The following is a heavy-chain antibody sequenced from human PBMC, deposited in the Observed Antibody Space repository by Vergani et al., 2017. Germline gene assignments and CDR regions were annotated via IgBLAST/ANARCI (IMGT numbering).Heavy chain of an antibody. Sequence: EVQLVESGGGLVQPGGSLRLSCAASGFTFSSYSMNWVRQAPGKGLEWVSYISSSSSTIYYADSVKGRFTISRDNAKNSLYLQMNSLRAEDTAVYYCAREIGELFDAVAFDIWGQGTMVTVSS. V-gene: IGHV3-48*01. D-gene: IGHD3-10*01. CDR1: GFTFSSYS. CDR2: ISSSSSTI. CDR3: AREIGELFDAVAFDI. J-gene: IGHJ3*02.